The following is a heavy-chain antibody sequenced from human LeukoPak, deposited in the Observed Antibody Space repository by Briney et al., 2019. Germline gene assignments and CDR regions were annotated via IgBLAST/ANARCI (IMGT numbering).Heavy chain of an antibody. Sequence: ASVKVSCKASGYTFTSYGISWVRQAPGQGLEWMGWISAYNGNTNYAQKLQGRVTMTTDTSTSTAYMELRSLRSDDTAVYYCARDIVVVPAAYYYYYYMDVWGKGTTVTTSS. V-gene: IGHV1-18*01. CDR3: ARDIVVVPAAYYYYYYMDV. D-gene: IGHD2-2*01. CDR2: ISAYNGNT. CDR1: GYTFTSYG. J-gene: IGHJ6*03.